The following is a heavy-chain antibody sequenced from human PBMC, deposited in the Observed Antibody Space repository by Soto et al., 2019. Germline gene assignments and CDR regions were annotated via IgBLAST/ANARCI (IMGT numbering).Heavy chain of an antibody. CDR1: GGSVSSGNYY. CDR2: IYYSGST. D-gene: IGHD2-21*02. CDR3: ARDRGGGDRRLYYFDY. V-gene: IGHV4-61*01. Sequence: PSETLSLTCTVSGGSVSSGNYYWSWIRQPPGKGLEWIGYIYYSGSTNYNPSLKSRVTISVDTSKNQFSLKLSSVTAADTAVYYCARDRGGGDRRLYYFDYWGQGTLVTVSS. J-gene: IGHJ4*02.